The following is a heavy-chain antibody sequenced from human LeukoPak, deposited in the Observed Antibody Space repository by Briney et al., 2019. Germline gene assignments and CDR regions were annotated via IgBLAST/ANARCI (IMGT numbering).Heavy chain of an antibody. CDR1: GGSISSGDYY. V-gene: IGHV4-30-4*08. J-gene: IGHJ1*01. CDR2: IYYSGST. CDR3: ARDEEPDSSSSGKYFQH. D-gene: IGHD6-6*01. Sequence: PSETLSLTCTVSGGSISSGDYYWSWIRQPPGKGLEWIGYIYYSGSTYYNPSLKSRVTISVDTSKNQFSLKLSSVTAADTAVYYCARDEEPDSSSSGKYFQHWGKGTLVTVSS.